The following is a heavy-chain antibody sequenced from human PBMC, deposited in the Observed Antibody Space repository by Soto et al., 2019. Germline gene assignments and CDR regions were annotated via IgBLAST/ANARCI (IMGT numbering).Heavy chain of an antibody. J-gene: IGHJ5*02. CDR2: IYYSGST. Sequence: PSETLSLTCTVSGGSISSSSYYWGWIRQPPGKGLEWIGSIYYSGSTYYNPSLKSRVTISVDTSKNQFSLKLSSVTAADTAVYYCAGVLRYFDWLLRGSWFDPWGQGTRVTVSS. V-gene: IGHV4-39*01. CDR3: AGVLRYFDWLLRGSWFDP. D-gene: IGHD3-9*01. CDR1: GGSISSSSYY.